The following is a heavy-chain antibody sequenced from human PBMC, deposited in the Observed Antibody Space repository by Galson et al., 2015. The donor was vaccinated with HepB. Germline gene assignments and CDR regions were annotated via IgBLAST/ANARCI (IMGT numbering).Heavy chain of an antibody. Sequence: QSGAEVKKPGESLRISCQGSGYRFTSYWISWVRQMPGKGLEWMGRIDPSDSYIKYSPSFQGHVTISIDKSISTAYLQWNSLKASYTAMYYCARLWSSGYYKNWGQGTLVTVSS. J-gene: IGHJ4*02. CDR3: ARLWSSGYYKN. V-gene: IGHV5-10-1*01. CDR1: GYRFTSYW. CDR2: IDPSDSYI. D-gene: IGHD3-22*01.